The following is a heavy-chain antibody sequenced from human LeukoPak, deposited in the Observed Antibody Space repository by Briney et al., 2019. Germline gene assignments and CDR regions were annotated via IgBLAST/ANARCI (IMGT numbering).Heavy chain of an antibody. J-gene: IGHJ4*02. CDR3: AKAVCSSARCYTNY. CDR2: ISYNGSEV. D-gene: IGHD2-8*01. Sequence: GRSLRLSCAASGFAFSTYAMHWDRQAPGKGLEWVAVISYNGSEVYYGDSVKGRFTISRDNSRNTLYLQMNRLRVEDTAVYHCAKAVCSSARCYTNYWGQGTSVTVSS. CDR1: GFAFSTYA. V-gene: IGHV3-30*18.